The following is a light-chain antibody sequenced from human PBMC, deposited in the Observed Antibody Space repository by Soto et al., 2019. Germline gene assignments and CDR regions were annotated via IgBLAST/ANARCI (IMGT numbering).Light chain of an antibody. CDR3: QHRSSWPLT. CDR1: QSVRSY. CDR2: DAS. J-gene: IGKJ4*01. V-gene: IGKV3-11*01. Sequence: EIVLTQSPATLSLSPGERATLSCRASQSVRSYLTWYQQKPGQAPRLLVYDASNRAAGVPARFSGSGSGTDFTLTISSQEPEDFAVYYCQHRSSWPLTFGGGTKVEI.